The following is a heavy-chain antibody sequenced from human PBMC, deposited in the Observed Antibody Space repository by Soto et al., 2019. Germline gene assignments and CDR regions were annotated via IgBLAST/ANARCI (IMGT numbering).Heavy chain of an antibody. D-gene: IGHD6-13*01. CDR2: INHSGST. Sequence: SETLSLTCAVYGGSFSGYYWSWIRQPPGKGLEWIGEINHSGSTNYNPSLKSRVTISVDTSKNQFSLKLISVTAADTAVYYCARGRRIAAAGTGKYECWFDPWGQGTLVTVSS. CDR1: GGSFSGYY. V-gene: IGHV4-34*01. J-gene: IGHJ5*02. CDR3: ARGRRIAAAGTGKYECWFDP.